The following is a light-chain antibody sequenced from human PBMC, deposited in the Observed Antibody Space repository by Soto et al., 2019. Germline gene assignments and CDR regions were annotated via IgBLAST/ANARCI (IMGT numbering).Light chain of an antibody. V-gene: IGKV1-5*01. CDR3: QQYNSYSGT. CDR2: DAS. CDR1: QSISSW. Sequence: DIQMTQSPSTLSASVGDRVTITCRASQSISSWLAWYQQKPGKAPNLLIYDASNLHSAVPSRFSGSGSGTEFSLTISSLQPEDFATYYCQQYNSYSGTFGQGTKLEIK. J-gene: IGKJ2*02.